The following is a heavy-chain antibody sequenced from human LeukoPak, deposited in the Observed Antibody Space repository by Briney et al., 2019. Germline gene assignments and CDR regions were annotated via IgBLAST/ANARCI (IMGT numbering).Heavy chain of an antibody. CDR2: INPSGGST. CDR1: GYTFTSYY. J-gene: IGHJ3*02. V-gene: IGHV1-46*01. D-gene: IGHD1-26*01. CDR3: ARVEGWEHSGSSQDVFDI. Sequence: GASVKVSCKASGYTFTSYYMHWVRQAPGQGLEWMGIINPSGGSTRYAQKFQGRVTMTRDMSTRTVDMELSSLRSEDTAVYYCARVEGWEHSGSSQDVFDIWGQGTMVTVSS.